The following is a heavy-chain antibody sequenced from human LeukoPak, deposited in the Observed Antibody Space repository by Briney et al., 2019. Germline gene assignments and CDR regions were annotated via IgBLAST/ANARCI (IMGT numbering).Heavy chain of an antibody. J-gene: IGHJ6*02. CDR2: ISYDGSNK. V-gene: IGHV3-30*18. D-gene: IGHD4-23*01. CDR3: AKDQVVTRGGLYGMDV. Sequence: GGSLRLSCAASGFTFSSYGMHWVRQAPGKGLEWVAVISYDGSNKYYADSVKGRFTISRDNSKNTLYLQMNSLRAEDTAVYYCAKDQVVTRGGLYGMDVWGQGTTVTVSS. CDR1: GFTFSSYG.